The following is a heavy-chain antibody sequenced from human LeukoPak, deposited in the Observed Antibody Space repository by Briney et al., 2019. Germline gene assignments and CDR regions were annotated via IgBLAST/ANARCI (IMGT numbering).Heavy chain of an antibody. J-gene: IGHJ4*02. CDR3: ASLRGYFYGFDS. D-gene: IGHD5-18*01. CDR2: IFYTGGA. Sequence: SETLSLTCTVSSGSFSSYYWSWIRQSPGKGLEWIGHIFYTGGANYNPSLKGRVTLSVDTSKKQFSLKLTSVTAADTAVYYCASLRGYFYGFDSWGQGTPVTVSS. V-gene: IGHV4-59*01. CDR1: SGSFSSYY.